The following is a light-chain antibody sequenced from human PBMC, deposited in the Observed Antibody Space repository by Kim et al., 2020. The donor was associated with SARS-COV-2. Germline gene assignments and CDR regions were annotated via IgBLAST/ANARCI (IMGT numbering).Light chain of an antibody. Sequence: GHSFTISCTGTSSDVGRYNFASWYQQHPGNAPKLMIYDVTSRPSGVSDRFSGSKSGNTASLTISGLQPEDQADYYCSSYTTSSTHVFGAGTQLTVL. CDR2: DVT. J-gene: IGLJ2*01. CDR3: SSYTTSSTHV. CDR1: SSDVGRYNF. V-gene: IGLV2-14*03.